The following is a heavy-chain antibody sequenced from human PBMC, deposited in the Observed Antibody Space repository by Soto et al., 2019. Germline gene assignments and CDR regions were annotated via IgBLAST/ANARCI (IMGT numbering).Heavy chain of an antibody. Sequence: GASVKVSCKASGYTFTGHYVHWVRQAPGQGLEWMGWINPNSGDTYLAQRFQGRVTMNRDTSIGTAYMELRGLTSDDTAEYYCAKGGAIVADANRVYLYNAMDVWGQGTTVTVSS. CDR3: AKGGAIVADANRVYLYNAMDV. CDR2: INPNSGDT. V-gene: IGHV1-2*02. J-gene: IGHJ6*02. CDR1: GYTFTGHY. D-gene: IGHD5-12*01.